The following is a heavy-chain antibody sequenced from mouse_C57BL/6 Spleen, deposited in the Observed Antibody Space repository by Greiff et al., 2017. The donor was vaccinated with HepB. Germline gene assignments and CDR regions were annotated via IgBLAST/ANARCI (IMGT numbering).Heavy chain of an antibody. V-gene: IGHV1-55*01. CDR2: IYPGSGST. J-gene: IGHJ3*01. CDR1: GYTFTSYW. Sequence: VQLQQPGAELVKPGASVKMSCKASGYTFTSYWITWVKQRPGQGLEWIGDIYPGSGSTNYNEKFKGKATFTADTSSNTAYMQLSSLTTEDSAIYYCARKEREGWFAYWGQGTLVTVSA. CDR3: ARKEREGWFAY.